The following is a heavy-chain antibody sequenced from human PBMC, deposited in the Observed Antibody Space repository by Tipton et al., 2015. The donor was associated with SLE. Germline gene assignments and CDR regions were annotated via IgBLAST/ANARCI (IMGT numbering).Heavy chain of an antibody. CDR2: ISDSSTYI. CDR1: GFTFSSYS. CDR3: ARRGWDLIGDY. V-gene: IGHV3-21*01. D-gene: IGHD1-26*01. Sequence: GSLRLSCAASGFTFSSYSMNWVRQAPGKGLEWVSSISDSSTYIYYADSVKGRFTISRDNTANSLYLQMNSLRAEDTAVYYCARRGWDLIGDYWGQGSLVTVSS. J-gene: IGHJ4*02.